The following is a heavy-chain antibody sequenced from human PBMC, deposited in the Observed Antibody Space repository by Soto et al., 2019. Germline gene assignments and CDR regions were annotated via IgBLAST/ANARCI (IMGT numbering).Heavy chain of an antibody. CDR3: AKNTADLAGIYYYYGMDV. CDR1: RFTFSSYG. J-gene: IGHJ6*02. Sequence: PGGSLRLSCAASRFTFSSYGMHWVRQAPGKGLEWVAVISYDGSNKYYADSVKGRFTISRDNSKNTLYLQMNSLRAEDTAVYYCAKNTADLAGIYYYYGMDVWGQGTTVTVSS. V-gene: IGHV3-30*18. CDR2: ISYDGSNK. D-gene: IGHD6-19*01.